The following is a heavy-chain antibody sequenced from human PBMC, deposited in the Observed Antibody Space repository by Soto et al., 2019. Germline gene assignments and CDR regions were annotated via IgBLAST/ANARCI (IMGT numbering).Heavy chain of an antibody. CDR1: GGSFSGYY. CDR2: INHSGST. V-gene: IGHV4-34*01. Sequence: QVQLQQWGAGLLKPSETLSLTCAVYGGSFSGYYWNWIRQPPGKGLEWIGEINHSGSTNNNPSLKSQVTISVDTSKNQFSLKLSSVTAADTAVYYCARGWGSGVFDYWGQGTLVTVSS. J-gene: IGHJ4*02. D-gene: IGHD6-19*01. CDR3: ARGWGSGVFDY.